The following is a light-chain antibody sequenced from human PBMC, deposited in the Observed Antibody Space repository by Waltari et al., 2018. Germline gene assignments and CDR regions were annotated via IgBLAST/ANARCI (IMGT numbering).Light chain of an antibody. CDR1: TLPTQY. V-gene: IGLV3-25*03. J-gene: IGLJ2*01. CDR2: QDS. CDR3: QSADSTNTYVI. Sequence: SYELTRPPSVSVSPGQTAKITCSGDTLPTQYAYWYQQKPGQAPVVVIFQDSRRPSGVPGRFSGSRAGKTATLTISGVQAEDEADYHCQSADSTNTYVIFGGGTKLTVL.